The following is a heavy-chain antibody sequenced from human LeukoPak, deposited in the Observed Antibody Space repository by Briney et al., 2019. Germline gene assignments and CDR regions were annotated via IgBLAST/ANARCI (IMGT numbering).Heavy chain of an antibody. CDR2: IYHSGST. Sequence: SETLSLTCAVSGGSISSGGYSWSWIRQPPGKGLEWIGYIYHSGSTYYNPSLKSRVTISVDRSKNQFSLKLSSVTAADTAVYYCARVGPNGGWFDPWGQGTLVTVSS. D-gene: IGHD3-10*01. CDR1: GGSISSGGYS. V-gene: IGHV4-30-2*01. CDR3: ARVGPNGGWFDP. J-gene: IGHJ5*02.